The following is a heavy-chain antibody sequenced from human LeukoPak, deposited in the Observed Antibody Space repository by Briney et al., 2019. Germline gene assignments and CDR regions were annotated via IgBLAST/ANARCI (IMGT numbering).Heavy chain of an antibody. CDR1: GGSFSGYY. J-gene: IGHJ5*02. V-gene: IGHV4-34*01. Sequence: SETLSLTCAVYGGSFSGYYWSWIRQPPGKGLEWIGEINHSGSTNYNPSLKSRVTISVDTSKNQFSLKLSSVTAADTAVYYCARHGAMARRFDPWGQGTLVTVSS. D-gene: IGHD5-18*01. CDR2: INHSGST. CDR3: ARHGAMARRFDP.